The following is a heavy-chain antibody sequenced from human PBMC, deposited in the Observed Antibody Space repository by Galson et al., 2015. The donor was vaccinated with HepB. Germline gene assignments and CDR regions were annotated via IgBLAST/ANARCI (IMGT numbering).Heavy chain of an antibody. J-gene: IGHJ4*02. CDR2: ISYDGSNK. V-gene: IGHV3-30*04. D-gene: IGHD2-15*01. CDR1: GFTFSSYA. CDR3: ARDLGLLGDFDY. Sequence: SLRLSCAASGFTFSSYAMHWVRQAPGKGLEWVAVISYDGSNKYYADSVKGRFTISRDNSKNTLYLQMNSLRAEDTAVYYCARDLGLLGDFDYWGQGTLVTVSS.